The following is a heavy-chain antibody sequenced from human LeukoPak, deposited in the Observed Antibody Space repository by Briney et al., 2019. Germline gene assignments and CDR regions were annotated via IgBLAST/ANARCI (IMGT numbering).Heavy chain of an antibody. CDR3: ARAPSCSGGTCSSLWYHYMDV. Sequence: GGSLRLSCAASGFTFSDYYMAWVRQAPGKGLEWVVGVRNKANKNTSPYAATGRCTFTTSIADSRNSLYLQMTSLKIEDTAVYYCARAPSCSGGTCSSLWYHYMDVWGKGTTVIVSS. D-gene: IGHD2-15*01. V-gene: IGHV3-72*01. CDR2: VRNKANKNTS. J-gene: IGHJ6*03. CDR1: GFTFSDYY.